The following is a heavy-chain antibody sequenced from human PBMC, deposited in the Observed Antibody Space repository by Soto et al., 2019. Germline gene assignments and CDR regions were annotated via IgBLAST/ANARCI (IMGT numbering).Heavy chain of an antibody. CDR3: ARYFRGSGRYFFDY. V-gene: IGHV3-7*03. Sequence: LRLSCVASGFTFISSFMGWVRQAPGKGLEWVANINQDGGGTYYVDSVEGRFTISRDNAKDSLYLQMNSLRGEDTAVYYCARYFRGSGRYFFDYWGQGTLVTVSS. CDR1: GFTFISSF. CDR2: INQDGGGT. D-gene: IGHD6-19*01. J-gene: IGHJ4*02.